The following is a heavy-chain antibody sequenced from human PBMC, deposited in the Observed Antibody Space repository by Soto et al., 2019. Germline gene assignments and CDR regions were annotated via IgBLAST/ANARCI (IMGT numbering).Heavy chain of an antibody. CDR3: ARGYESSSRSVAY. J-gene: IGHJ4*02. Sequence: GGALGLSCVASGFTASINYMSWVRQAPGKGLEWVSLFYAGGSTYYADSVKGRFTISRDTSKNTLYLQMNSLRVDDTAVYYCARGYESSSRSVAYWGQGIPVPVSS. V-gene: IGHV3-53*01. CDR2: FYAGGST. D-gene: IGHD6-13*01. CDR1: GFTASINY.